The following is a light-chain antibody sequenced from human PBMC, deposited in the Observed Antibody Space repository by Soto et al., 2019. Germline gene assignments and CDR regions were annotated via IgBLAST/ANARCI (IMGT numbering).Light chain of an antibody. CDR1: SSDVGAYNY. J-gene: IGLJ1*01. CDR2: EVS. Sequence: QSVLTQPPSASGSPGQSVTISCTGTSSDVGAYNYVSWYQQHPGKAPKVVIYEVSKRPSGVPDRFSGSKSGNTASLTVSGLQAEDEADYYCSSYADNSNLLHVFGTGTKVTVL. V-gene: IGLV2-8*01. CDR3: SSYADNSNLLHV.